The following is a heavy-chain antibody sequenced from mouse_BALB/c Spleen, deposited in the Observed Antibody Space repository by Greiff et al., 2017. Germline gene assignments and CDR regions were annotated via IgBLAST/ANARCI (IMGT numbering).Heavy chain of an antibody. V-gene: IGHV1-80*01. CDR2: IYPGDGDT. Sequence: VQLQESGPELVKPGASVKISCKASGYAFSSSWMHWVKQRPGQGLEWIGRIYPGDGDTNYKGKFKGKATLPADKSSSTAYMQLSSLTSADSAVYFCAREWMITTLYYFDYWGQGTTLTVSS. CDR1: GYAFSSSW. D-gene: IGHD2-4*01. CDR3: AREWMITTLYYFDY. J-gene: IGHJ2*01.